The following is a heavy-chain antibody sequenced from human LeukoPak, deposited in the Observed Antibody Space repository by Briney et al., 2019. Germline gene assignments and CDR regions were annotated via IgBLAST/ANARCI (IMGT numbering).Heavy chain of an antibody. CDR3: ARDPPDYYGSGREAFDI. V-gene: IGHV3-30-3*01. J-gene: IGHJ3*02. CDR1: GFTFSSYA. D-gene: IGHD3-10*01. Sequence: PTGGSLRLSCAASGFTFSSYAMHWVRQAPGKGLEWVAVISYDGSNKYYADSVKGRFTISRDNSKNTLYLQMNSLRAEDTAVYYCARDPPDYYGSGREAFDIWGQGTMVTVSS. CDR2: ISYDGSNK.